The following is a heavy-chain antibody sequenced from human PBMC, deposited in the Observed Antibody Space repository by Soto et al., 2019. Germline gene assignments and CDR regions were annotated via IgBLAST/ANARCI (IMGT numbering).Heavy chain of an antibody. J-gene: IGHJ4*02. D-gene: IGHD6-13*01. Sequence: GGSLRLSCAASGFTFSSYATSWIRQAPGKGLEWVSAISGSGGSTYYADSVKGRFTISRDNSKNTLYLQMNSLRAEDTAVYYCAKTRRGDMAAASDYWGQGTLVTVSS. V-gene: IGHV3-23*01. CDR2: ISGSGGST. CDR1: GFTFSSYA. CDR3: AKTRRGDMAAASDY.